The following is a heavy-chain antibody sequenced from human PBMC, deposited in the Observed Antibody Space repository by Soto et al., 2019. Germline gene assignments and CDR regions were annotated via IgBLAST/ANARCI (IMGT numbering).Heavy chain of an antibody. CDR3: ARGLTLELNLYYYYSMGV. D-gene: IGHD1-1*01. Sequence: PSETLSLTCAVYGGSFSGYYWSWIRQPPGKGLEWIGEINHSGSTNYSPSLKSRVTISVDTSKNQFSLKLSSVTAADTAVYYCARGLTLELNLYYYYSMGVWGKGTTVTVSS. CDR2: INHSGST. CDR1: GGSFSGYY. J-gene: IGHJ6*03. V-gene: IGHV4-34*01.